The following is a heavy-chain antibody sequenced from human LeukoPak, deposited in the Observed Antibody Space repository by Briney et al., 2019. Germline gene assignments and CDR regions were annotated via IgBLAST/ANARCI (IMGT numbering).Heavy chain of an antibody. Sequence: PGGSLRLSCAASGFSFSRHWMHWVRQAPGKGLEWVSLISWDGGITNYTDSVKGRFTISRDNSKNSLYLQMNSLRAEDTALYYCASSESTVNKFDYWGQGTLVTVSS. CDR3: ASSESTVNKFDY. J-gene: IGHJ4*02. D-gene: IGHD4-17*01. V-gene: IGHV3-43D*03. CDR2: ISWDGGIT. CDR1: GFSFSRHW.